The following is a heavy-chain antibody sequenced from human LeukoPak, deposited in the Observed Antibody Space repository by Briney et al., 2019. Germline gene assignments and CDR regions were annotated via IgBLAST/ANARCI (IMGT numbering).Heavy chain of an antibody. D-gene: IGHD6-13*01. V-gene: IGHV3-7*01. J-gene: IGHJ6*02. Sequence: AGGSLRLSCAASGFTSSSYWMSWVRQAPVKGLEWVANIKQDGSEEYYVDSVKGRFTISRDNAKNSLYLQMNSLRAEDTAVYYCARVFKVLIAAAGNYYYYAMDVWGQGTTVIVSS. CDR1: GFTSSSYW. CDR2: IKQDGSEE. CDR3: ARVFKVLIAAAGNYYYYAMDV.